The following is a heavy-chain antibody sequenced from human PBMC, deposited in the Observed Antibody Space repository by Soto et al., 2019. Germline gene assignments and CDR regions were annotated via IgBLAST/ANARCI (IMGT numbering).Heavy chain of an antibody. CDR2: INSDGSST. Sequence: GGSLRLSCAASGFTFSSYWMHWVRQAPGKGLVWVSRINSDGSSTSYADSVKGRFTISRDNAKNTLYLQMNSLRAEDTAVYYCAGGGAPIVPTQSAFDIWGQGTMVTVSS. D-gene: IGHD3-16*01. CDR1: GFTFSSYW. V-gene: IGHV3-74*01. CDR3: AGGGAPIVPTQSAFDI. J-gene: IGHJ3*02.